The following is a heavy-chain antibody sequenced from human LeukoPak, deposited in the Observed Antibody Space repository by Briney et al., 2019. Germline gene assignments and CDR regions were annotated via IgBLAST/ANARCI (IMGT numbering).Heavy chain of an antibody. D-gene: IGHD5-12*01. J-gene: IGHJ4*02. CDR1: GYSFTNFY. V-gene: IGHV1-46*01. CDR2: INPSGGTT. CDR3: ARDGHSGWSDLDY. Sequence: ASVKVSCKASGYSFTNFYMHWVRQAPGQGLEWMGVINPSGGTTRYAQKFQGRVTMTRGTSTSTLYMEVSSLRSDDTAVYYCARDGHSGWSDLDYWGQGTLVTVSS.